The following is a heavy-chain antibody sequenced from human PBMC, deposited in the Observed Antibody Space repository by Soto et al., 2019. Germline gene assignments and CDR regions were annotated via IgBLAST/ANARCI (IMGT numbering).Heavy chain of an antibody. Sequence: APVRVACKRSGYTFSNYGITWVRQAPGQPLEWLGWISLYSDGTNYAQKFQGRVSMTTDTSTTTAYMELRSLRSDDTAVYYCARVVPGAEAWFGPWGQGTLVTVSS. CDR2: ISLYSDGT. CDR3: ARVVPGAEAWFGP. V-gene: IGHV1-18*01. J-gene: IGHJ5*02. CDR1: GYTFSNYG. D-gene: IGHD2-2*01.